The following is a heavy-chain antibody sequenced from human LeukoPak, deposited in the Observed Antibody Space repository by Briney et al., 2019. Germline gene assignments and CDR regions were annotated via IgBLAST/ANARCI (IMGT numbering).Heavy chain of an antibody. J-gene: IGHJ4*02. CDR2: INHSGST. D-gene: IGHD3-10*01. CDR1: GGSFSGYY. V-gene: IGHV4-34*01. Sequence: SETLSLTCAVYGGSFSGYYWSWIRQPPGKGLEWIGEINHSGSTNYNPSLKSRVTISVDTSKNQFSLKLSSVTAADTAVYYCARGETMAHYFDYWGQGTLVTVSS. CDR3: ARGETMAHYFDY.